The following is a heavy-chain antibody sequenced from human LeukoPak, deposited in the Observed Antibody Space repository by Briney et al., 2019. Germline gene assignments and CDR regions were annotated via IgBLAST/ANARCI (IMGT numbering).Heavy chain of an antibody. CDR3: ARDASFGVKFGESAEYYFDY. Sequence: GASVKVSCKASGYTFTGYYIYWVRQAPGQGLEWMGWITPNSGGTNYAQKFQGRVTMTRDTSISTAYMELSRLRSDDTAVYFCARDASFGVKFGESAEYYFDYWGQGTLVTVSS. CDR1: GYTFTGYY. D-gene: IGHD3-10*01. J-gene: IGHJ4*02. V-gene: IGHV1-2*02. CDR2: ITPNSGGT.